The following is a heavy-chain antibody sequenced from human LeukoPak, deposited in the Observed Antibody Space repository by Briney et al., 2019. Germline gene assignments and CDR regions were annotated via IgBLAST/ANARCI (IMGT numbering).Heavy chain of an antibody. J-gene: IGHJ6*03. D-gene: IGHD2-2*02. CDR3: ARGRYCSSTSCYRVDYYYYYMDV. CDR2: IYYSGST. CDR1: GGSISSSSYY. V-gene: IGHV4-39*01. Sequence: SETLSLTCTVSGGSISSSSYYWGWIRQPPGKGLEWIGSIYYSGSTYYKSSLKGRVTISVDTSKNQFSLKLSSVTAADTAVYYCARGRYCSSTSCYRVDYYYYYMDVWGKGTTVTISS.